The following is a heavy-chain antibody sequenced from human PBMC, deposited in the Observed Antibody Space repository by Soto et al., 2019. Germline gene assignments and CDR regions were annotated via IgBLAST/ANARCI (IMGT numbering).Heavy chain of an antibody. Sequence: ASVKVSCKASGYTFTDYYMHWVRQAPGQGLEWMGWINPNSGATSYAQRFQGRVTMTRDTSISTAYMELSRLTSDDTAVYYCAREGGDIVQMVYALPWYWGQGTLATVSS. D-gene: IGHD2-8*01. CDR1: GYTFTDYY. CDR3: AREGGDIVQMVYALPWY. CDR2: INPNSGAT. V-gene: IGHV1-2*02. J-gene: IGHJ4*02.